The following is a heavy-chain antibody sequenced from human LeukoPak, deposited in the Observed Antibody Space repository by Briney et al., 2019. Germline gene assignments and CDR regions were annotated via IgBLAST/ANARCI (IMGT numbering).Heavy chain of an antibody. Sequence: PGGSLRLSCAASGFTFSSYAMSWVRQAPGKGLEWVSAISGGGGSTYYADSVKGRFTISRDNSKNTLYLQMNSLRAEDTAVYYCAKEIFIVVVITGGGPFDYWGQGTLVTVSS. CDR3: AKEIFIVVVITGGGPFDY. CDR2: ISGGGGST. V-gene: IGHV3-23*01. J-gene: IGHJ4*02. CDR1: GFTFSSYA. D-gene: IGHD3-22*01.